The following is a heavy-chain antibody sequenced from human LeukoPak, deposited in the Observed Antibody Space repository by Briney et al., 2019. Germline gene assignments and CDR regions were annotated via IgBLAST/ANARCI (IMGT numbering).Heavy chain of an antibody. CDR3: TGNYYGSGSYADFDY. Sequence: GGSLRLSCAASGFTFSGSALHWVRQASRKGLEWVGRIRSTANGYATAYAASVKGRFTISRDDSKNTAYLQMDSLKTEDTAVYYCTGNYYGSGSYADFDYWGQGTLVTVSS. D-gene: IGHD3-10*01. CDR1: GFTFSGSA. J-gene: IGHJ4*02. CDR2: IRSTANGYAT. V-gene: IGHV3-73*01.